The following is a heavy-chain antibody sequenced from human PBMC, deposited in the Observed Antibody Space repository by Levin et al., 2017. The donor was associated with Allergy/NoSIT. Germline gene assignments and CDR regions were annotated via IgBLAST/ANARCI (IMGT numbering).Heavy chain of an antibody. CDR3: TADLPQSSGFSNDY. D-gene: IGHD3-22*01. Sequence: PGGSLRLSCAASGFLFSDAWMNWVRQAPGKGLEWVARIKRKIESEATDYGAPARGRFTISREDSENTLYLQMNSLKAEDTAVYYCTADLPQSSGFSNDYWGQGTLVTVSS. J-gene: IGHJ4*02. CDR1: GFLFSDAW. V-gene: IGHV3-15*07. CDR2: IKRKIESEAT.